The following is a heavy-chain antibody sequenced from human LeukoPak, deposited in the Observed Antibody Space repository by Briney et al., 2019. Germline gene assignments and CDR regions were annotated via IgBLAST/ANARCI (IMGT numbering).Heavy chain of an antibody. V-gene: IGHV3-11*04. CDR2: ISSSGGTI. D-gene: IGHD6-6*01. J-gene: IGHJ4*02. CDR1: GITFSDYY. Sequence: PGGSLRLSCAVFGITFSDYYMTWIRQAPGKGLEWVSYISSSGGTIYYADSVKGRFTISRDNAKNSLYLQMNSLRAEDTAVYYCARELRSYSGSFDYWGQGTLVTVSS. CDR3: ARELRSYSGSFDY.